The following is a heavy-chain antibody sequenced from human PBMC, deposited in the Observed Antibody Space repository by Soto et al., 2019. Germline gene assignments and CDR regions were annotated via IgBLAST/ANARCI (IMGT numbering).Heavy chain of an antibody. V-gene: IGHV3-23*01. D-gene: IGHD7-27*01. CDR2: ISGSGGST. CDR1: GFTLSTYA. Sequence: QPFGSLRLSCASSGFTLSTYAMSWFRQAAGNGLEWVSAISGSGGSTFYADSVKGRFTISRDNSKNTLYLQVDSLRPEEAAVYYCARDPKSSGGQNWALNCFGSSGEGTLVTVSS. CDR3: ARDPKSSGGQNWALNCFGS. J-gene: IGHJ5*01.